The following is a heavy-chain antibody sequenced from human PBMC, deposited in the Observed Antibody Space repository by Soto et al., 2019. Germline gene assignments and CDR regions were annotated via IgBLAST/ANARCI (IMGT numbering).Heavy chain of an antibody. CDR1: GYSFSSYW. V-gene: IGHV5-10-1*01. Sequence: GESLKISCKGFGYSFSSYWISWVRQMPGKGLEWMGRIDPSDAYTNYSPSFQGHVTISTDKSISTAYLQWSSLRASDTAMYYCARRYCSSTSCYTRFYHFYGMDVWGQGTTVTVSS. CDR3: ARRYCSSTSCYTRFYHFYGMDV. CDR2: IDPSDAYT. D-gene: IGHD2-2*02. J-gene: IGHJ6*02.